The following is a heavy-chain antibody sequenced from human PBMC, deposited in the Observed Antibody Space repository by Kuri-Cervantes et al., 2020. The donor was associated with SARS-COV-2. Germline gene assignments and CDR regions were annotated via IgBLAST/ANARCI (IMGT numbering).Heavy chain of an antibody. J-gene: IGHJ6*02. CDR2: IIPIFGTA. V-gene: IGHV1-69*06. CDR1: GGTFSSYA. Sequence: SVKVSCKASGGTFSSYAISWVRQAPGQGLEWMGGIIPIFGTANYAQKFQGRVTITADKSTSTAYMELRSLRSDDTAVYYCARDLSPLLLWFGELPGYYYYGMDVWGQGTTVTVSS. D-gene: IGHD3-10*01. CDR3: ARDLSPLLLWFGELPGYYYYGMDV.